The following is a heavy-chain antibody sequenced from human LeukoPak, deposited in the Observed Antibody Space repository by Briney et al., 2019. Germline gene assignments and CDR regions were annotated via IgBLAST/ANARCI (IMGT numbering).Heavy chain of an antibody. J-gene: IGHJ4*02. D-gene: IGHD3-10*01. CDR1: GFTFSSYA. V-gene: IGHV3-30*04. CDR2: ISYDGSNK. CDR3: ARDPAHDYYGSGSLDY. Sequence: PGGPLRLSCAASGFTFSSYAMHWVRQAPGKGLEWVAVISYDGSNKYYADSVKGRFTISRDNSKNTLYLQMNSLRAEDTAVYYCARDPAHDYYGSGSLDYWGQGTLVTVSS.